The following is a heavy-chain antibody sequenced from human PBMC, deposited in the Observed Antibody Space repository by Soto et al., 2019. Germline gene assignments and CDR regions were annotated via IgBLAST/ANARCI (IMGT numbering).Heavy chain of an antibody. CDR2: ILSKAYGGTT. CDR1: GFTFVDYA. J-gene: IGHJ4*02. D-gene: IGHD5-18*01. V-gene: IGHV3-49*03. Sequence: GGFLRLSCAASGFTFVDYAMSWLRQAPGKGLEWVAFILSKAYGGTTQYAASVQGRFIISRDDSNDIAYLELNSLKIEDTAVYYCVRGHTYGLYWGQGTLVTVSS. CDR3: VRGHTYGLY.